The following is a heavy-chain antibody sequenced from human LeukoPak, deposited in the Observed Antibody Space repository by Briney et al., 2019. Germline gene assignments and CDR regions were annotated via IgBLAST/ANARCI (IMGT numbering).Heavy chain of an antibody. D-gene: IGHD3-9*01. CDR1: GVSISSYY. Sequence: PSETLSLTCTVSGVSISSYYWSWVRQPPGKGLEWIGYIYYSGSTNYNAALKRRVTISVDTSKNQFSLKLSSVTASDTAVYYCARGGEVRVLRCFDWSGFDYWGQGNLVTVSS. V-gene: IGHV4-59*01. CDR3: ARGGEVRVLRCFDWSGFDY. J-gene: IGHJ4*02. CDR2: IYYSGST.